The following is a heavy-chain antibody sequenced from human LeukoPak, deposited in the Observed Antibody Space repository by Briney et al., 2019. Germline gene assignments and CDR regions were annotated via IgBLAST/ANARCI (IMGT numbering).Heavy chain of an antibody. J-gene: IGHJ4*02. V-gene: IGHV3-23*01. CDR2: ITHSGYDT. CDR1: GFVFSSLD. D-gene: IGHD3-9*01. CDR3: AKRGILTGYSSFDY. Sequence: PGGSLRLSCAASGFVFSSLDMGWVRQAPGKGLEWVSAITHSGYDTYYADSVKGRSTISRDNSENTLYLQMNSLRAEDTAVYYCAKRGILTGYSSFDYWGQGTLVTVSS.